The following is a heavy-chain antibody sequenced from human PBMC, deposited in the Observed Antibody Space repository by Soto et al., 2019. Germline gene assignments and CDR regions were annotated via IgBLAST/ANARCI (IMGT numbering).Heavy chain of an antibody. D-gene: IGHD4-17*01. Sequence: QVQLQESGPGLVKPSQTLSLTCTVSGGSISSGGYYWSWIRQHPGKGLERIGYIYYSGSTYYNPSLMSRVTITVDTSKKQRSLKLSSVTDVDTAVYYRARSYDYGCNFIEIGWFDPWGQGTLDTVSS. V-gene: IGHV4-31*03. J-gene: IGHJ5*02. CDR2: IYYSGST. CDR3: ARSYDYGCNFIEIGWFDP. CDR1: GGSISSGGYY.